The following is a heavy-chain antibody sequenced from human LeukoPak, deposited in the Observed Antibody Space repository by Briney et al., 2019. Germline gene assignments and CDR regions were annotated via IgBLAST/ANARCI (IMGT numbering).Heavy chain of an antibody. V-gene: IGHV3-48*04. CDR1: GFTFSSYS. Sequence: GGSLRLSCAASGFTFSSYSMNWVRQAPGKGLEWVSYISSSSSTIYYADSVKGRFTISRDNAKNSLYLQMNSLRAEDTAVYYCAREGIAAAAIHYYYYGMDVWGQGTTVTVSS. CDR2: ISSSSSTI. CDR3: AREGIAAAAIHYYYYGMDV. D-gene: IGHD6-13*01. J-gene: IGHJ6*02.